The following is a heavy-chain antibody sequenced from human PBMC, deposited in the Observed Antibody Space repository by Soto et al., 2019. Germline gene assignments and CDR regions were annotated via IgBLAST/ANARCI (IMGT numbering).Heavy chain of an antibody. CDR3: ASPRGYATTLYYYYGMDV. V-gene: IGHV3-48*01. Sequence: EVQLVESGGGLVQPGGSLRLSCAASGFTFSSYSMNWVRQAPGKGLEWVSYISSSSSTIYYADSVKGRFTISRDNAKSSLYLQMNSLRGEDTAVYYCASPRGYATTLYYYYGMDVWGQGTTVTVSS. J-gene: IGHJ6*02. CDR2: ISSSSSTI. D-gene: IGHD6-25*01. CDR1: GFTFSSYS.